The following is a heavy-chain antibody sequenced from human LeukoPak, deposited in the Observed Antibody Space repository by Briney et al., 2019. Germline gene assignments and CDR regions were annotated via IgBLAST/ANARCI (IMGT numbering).Heavy chain of an antibody. CDR3: ATDSPETAAFDY. J-gene: IGHJ4*02. CDR1: GFSFSTYS. CDR2: IVGSSSDI. Sequence: GGSLRLSCTASGFSFSTYSMNWVRQAPGKGLEWVSYIVGSSSDIYYADSVKGRFTISRDNAKNSLYLQMDSLRAEDTAVYYCATDSPETAAFDYWGQGTLVTVSS. V-gene: IGHV3-21*01. D-gene: IGHD1-1*01.